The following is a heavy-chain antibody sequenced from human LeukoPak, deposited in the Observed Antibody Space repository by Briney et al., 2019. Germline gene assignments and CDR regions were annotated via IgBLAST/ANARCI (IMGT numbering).Heavy chain of an antibody. V-gene: IGHV1-46*01. Sequence: ASVKVSCKASGYTFTSYYMLWVRQAPGQGLGWMGIINTSGGSTSYAQKFQGRVTMTRDTSTSTVYMELSSLRSEDTAVYYCARVSSAYSETSYWGQGTLVTVSS. CDR2: INTSGGST. CDR1: GYTFTSYY. D-gene: IGHD3-22*01. CDR3: ARVSSAYSETSY. J-gene: IGHJ4*02.